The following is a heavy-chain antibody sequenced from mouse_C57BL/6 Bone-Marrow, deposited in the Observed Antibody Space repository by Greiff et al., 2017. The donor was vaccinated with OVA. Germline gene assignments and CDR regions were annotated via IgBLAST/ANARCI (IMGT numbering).Heavy chain of an antibody. V-gene: IGHV1-81*01. CDR3: AVWGYYIDD. J-gene: IGHJ2*01. D-gene: IGHD4-1*01. CDR2: IYPRSGNT. Sequence: QVQLQQSGAELVRPGASVKLSCKASGYTFTSSGISWVKQRPGQGLEWIGEIYPRSGNTYYNEKFKGKATLTADKSSSTAYMELRSLTSEDSAVYFCAVWGYYIDDWGQGTTLTVSS. CDR1: GYTFTSSG.